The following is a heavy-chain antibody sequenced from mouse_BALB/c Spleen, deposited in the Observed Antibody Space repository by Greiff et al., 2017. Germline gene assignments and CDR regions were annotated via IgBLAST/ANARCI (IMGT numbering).Heavy chain of an antibody. V-gene: IGHV14-1*02. D-gene: IGHD2-1*01. J-gene: IGHJ2*01. CDR1: GFNIKDYY. CDR2: IDPENGNT. Sequence: VQLKQSGAELVRPGALVKLSCKASGFNIKDYYMHWVKQRPEQGLEWIGWIDPENGNTIYDPKFQGKASITADTSSNTAYLQLSSLTSEDTAVYYCARFGNPFDYWGQGTTLTVSS. CDR3: ARFGNPFDY.